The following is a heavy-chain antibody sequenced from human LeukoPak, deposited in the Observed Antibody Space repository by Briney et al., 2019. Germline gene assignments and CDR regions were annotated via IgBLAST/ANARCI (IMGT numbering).Heavy chain of an antibody. CDR1: GYTFTGYY. CDR2: INPNSGGT. Sequence: GASVKVSCKASGYTFTGYYMHWVRQAPGQGLEWMGWINPNSGGTNYAQKFQGRVTMTRDTSISTAYMEPSRLRTDDTAVYYCARVLTITGAFDIWGQGTMVTVSS. CDR3: ARVLTITGAFDI. D-gene: IGHD1-20*01. V-gene: IGHV1-2*02. J-gene: IGHJ3*02.